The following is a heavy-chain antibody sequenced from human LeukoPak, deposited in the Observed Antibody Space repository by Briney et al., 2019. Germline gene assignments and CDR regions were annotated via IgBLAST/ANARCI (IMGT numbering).Heavy chain of an antibody. CDR1: GYTFTGYY. CDR2: INPNSGGT. CDR3: ASDRPRFLEWPGGYYYYMDV. D-gene: IGHD3-3*01. J-gene: IGHJ6*03. V-gene: IGHV1-2*02. Sequence: GASVKVSCKASGYTFTGYYMHWVRQAPGQGLEWMGWINPNSGGTSYAQKFQGRVTMTRDTSISTAYMELSRLRSDDTAVYYCASDRPRFLEWPGGYYYYMDVWGKGTTVTVSS.